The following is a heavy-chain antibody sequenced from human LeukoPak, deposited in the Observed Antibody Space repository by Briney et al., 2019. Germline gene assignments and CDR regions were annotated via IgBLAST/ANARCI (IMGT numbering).Heavy chain of an antibody. V-gene: IGHV1-2*02. CDR3: ARDGSLAY. J-gene: IGHJ4*02. D-gene: IGHD5-12*01. Sequence: ASVKVSCKASGYTFTGYFMHWVRQAPGQGLEWMGWTNSNSGATNYAQKFQGRVTMTRDTSISTVYMELTRLASDDTAVYYCARDGSLAYWGQGTLVSVSS. CDR2: TNSNSGAT. CDR1: GYTFTGYF.